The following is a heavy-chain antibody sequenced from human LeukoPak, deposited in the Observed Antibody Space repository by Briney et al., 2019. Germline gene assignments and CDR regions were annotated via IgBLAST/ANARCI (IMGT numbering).Heavy chain of an antibody. CDR2: IYHSGST. CDR1: GGSIRSYY. CDR3: ARSGYDFWSGEDWFDP. D-gene: IGHD3-3*01. V-gene: IGHV4-38-2*02. Sequence: SETLSLTCTVSGGSIRSYYWGWIRQPPGKGLEWIGSIYHSGSTYYNPSLKSRVTISVDTSKNQFSLKLSSVTAADTAVYYCARSGYDFWSGEDWFDPWGQGTLVTVSS. J-gene: IGHJ5*02.